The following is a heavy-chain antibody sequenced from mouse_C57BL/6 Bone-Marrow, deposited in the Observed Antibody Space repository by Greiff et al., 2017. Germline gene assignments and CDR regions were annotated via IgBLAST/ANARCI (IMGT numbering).Heavy chain of an antibody. CDR2: IHPNGGST. CDR3: ARWSCYGYGGFAY. V-gene: IGHV1-64*01. CDR1: GYTFTSYW. Sequence: VQLQQPGAELVKPGASVKLSCKASGYTFTSYWMHWVKQRPGRGLEWIGMIHPNGGSTNYNEKFKSKATLTVDKSSSTAYMQLSSLTSVDSAVYYCARWSCYGYGGFAYWGQGTLVTVSA. D-gene: IGHD2-2*01. J-gene: IGHJ3*01.